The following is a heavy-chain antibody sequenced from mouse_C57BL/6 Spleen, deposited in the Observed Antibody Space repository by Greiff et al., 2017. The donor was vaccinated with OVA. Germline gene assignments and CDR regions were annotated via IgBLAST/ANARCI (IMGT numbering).Heavy chain of an antibody. Sequence: QVQLQQSGAELVRPGTSVKVSCKASGYAFTNYLIEWVKQRPGQGLEWIGVINPGSGGTNSNEKFKGKATLTADKSSSTAYMQLSSLTSEDSAVYFCASSTGTRFAYWGQGTLVTVSA. J-gene: IGHJ3*01. V-gene: IGHV1-54*01. CDR2: INPGSGGT. CDR1: GYAFTNYL. D-gene: IGHD4-1*01. CDR3: ASSTGTRFAY.